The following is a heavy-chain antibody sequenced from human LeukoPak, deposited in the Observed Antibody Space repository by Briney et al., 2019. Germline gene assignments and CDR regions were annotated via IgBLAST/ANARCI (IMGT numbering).Heavy chain of an antibody. Sequence: ASVKVSCKASGYTFTSYGISGVRQAPGQGLEWMGWISAYNGNTNYAQKLQGRVTMTTDTSTSTAHMELRSLRSDDTAVYYCARVGVVVVVAAPDYWGQGTLVTVSP. J-gene: IGHJ4*02. CDR2: ISAYNGNT. V-gene: IGHV1-18*01. D-gene: IGHD2-15*01. CDR1: GYTFTSYG. CDR3: ARVGVVVVVAAPDY.